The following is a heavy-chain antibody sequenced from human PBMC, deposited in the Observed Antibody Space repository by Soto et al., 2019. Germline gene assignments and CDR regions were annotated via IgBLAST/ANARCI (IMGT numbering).Heavy chain of an antibody. D-gene: IGHD3-16*01. CDR1: GFTFSSYA. Sequence: QVQLVESGGGVVQPGRSLRLSCAASGFTFSSYAMHWVRQAPGKGLEWVAVISYDGSNKYYADSVKGRFTISRDNSKNTLYLQINRLRGEDTAVYYCARDLPGESRLELWGQGNLVTVSS. J-gene: IGHJ4*02. CDR2: ISYDGSNK. V-gene: IGHV3-30-3*01. CDR3: ARDLPGESRLEL.